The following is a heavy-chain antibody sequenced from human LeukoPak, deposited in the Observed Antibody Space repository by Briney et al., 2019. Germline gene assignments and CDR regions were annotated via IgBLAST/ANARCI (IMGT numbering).Heavy chain of an antibody. CDR1: GFTFSSYW. J-gene: IGHJ5*02. D-gene: IGHD1-26*01. CDR3: ARDIVGARGGFDP. Sequence: GGSPRLSCAASGFTFSSYWMSWVRQAPGKGLEWVANIRQDGSEKYYVDSVKGRFTISRDNAKNSLYLQMNSLRAEDTAVYYCARDIVGARGGFDPWGQGTLVTVSS. CDR2: IRQDGSEK. V-gene: IGHV3-7*03.